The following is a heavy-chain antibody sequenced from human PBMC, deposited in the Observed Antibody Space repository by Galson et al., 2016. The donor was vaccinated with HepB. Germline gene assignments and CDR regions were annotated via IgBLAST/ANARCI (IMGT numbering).Heavy chain of an antibody. Sequence: SLRLSCADSGFTFSYYWMSWVRQGPGKGLEWVGNIKEDGGEKNYVDSVKGRFSISRDNAKNSLYLQMNSLRVEDTAGYYCTRDFGYSNYDWGQGTLVTVSS. D-gene: IGHD6-13*01. CDR1: GFTFSYYW. CDR3: TRDFGYSNYD. V-gene: IGHV3-7*01. CDR2: IKEDGGEK. J-gene: IGHJ4*02.